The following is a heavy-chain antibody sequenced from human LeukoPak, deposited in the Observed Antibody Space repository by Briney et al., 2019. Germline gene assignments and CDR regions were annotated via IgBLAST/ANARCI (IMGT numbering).Heavy chain of an antibody. CDR2: ISASRDIT. J-gene: IGHJ6*03. Sequence: PGGSLRLSCAASGFIFSDYSISWVRQAPGMGLEWLSYISASRDITYYADSVKGRFTISRDNAKNSLYLQMNSLRAEDTAVYYCVRGSLASGVVVYYYYYLDVWGKGTTVTVSS. CDR3: VRGSLASGVVVYYYYYLDV. D-gene: IGHD3-3*01. V-gene: IGHV3-48*01. CDR1: GFIFSDYS.